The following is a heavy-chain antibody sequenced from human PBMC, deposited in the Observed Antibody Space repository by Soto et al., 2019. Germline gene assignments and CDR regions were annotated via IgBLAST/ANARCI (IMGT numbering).Heavy chain of an antibody. CDR2: IGDSGRRT. V-gene: IGHV3-23*01. D-gene: IGHD2-21*01. Sequence: EVQLLASGGGLVQPGGSLRLSCAASGFTFSNYAINWVRQAPGKGLEWVSLIGDSGRRTHYADSVKGRFTISRDNSKNTLYLQMNSRRVEDTAIYYCATDYPASSTTVISSLTLIDYWGQGTLVTVSS. CDR1: GFTFSNYA. CDR3: ATDYPASSTTVISSLTLIDY. J-gene: IGHJ4*02.